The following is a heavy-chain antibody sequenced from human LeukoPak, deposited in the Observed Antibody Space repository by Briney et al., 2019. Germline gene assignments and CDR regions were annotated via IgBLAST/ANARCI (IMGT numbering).Heavy chain of an antibody. CDR2: IKTKTDGETR. CDR3: TTNDAFDI. J-gene: IGHJ3*02. V-gene: IGHV3-15*01. CDR1: GFTFNNAW. Sequence: GGSLRLSCAASGFTFNNAWMNWVRQAPGKRLEWVGRIKTKTDGETRDYAAPVKDRFTISREDSKNTLYLQMNSLKTDDTAVYYCTTNDAFDIWGRGTMVTVSS.